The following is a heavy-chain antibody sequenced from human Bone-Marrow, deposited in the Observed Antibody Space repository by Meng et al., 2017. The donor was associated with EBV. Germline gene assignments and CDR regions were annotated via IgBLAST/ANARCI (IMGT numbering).Heavy chain of an antibody. J-gene: IGHJ4*02. CDR1: GDSIRSGIYY. CDR2: IYYSGST. Sequence: LHLRGLGPRHGKPSDTLSLTCYVSGDSIRSGIYYWGWNRPPPGKGPEWIGSIYYSGSTYYNPSLKSRVTILEDTSKNQFSLKLSSVTAADTAVYYCARQMGYNILTGYYHFDYWGQGTLVTVSS. V-gene: IGHV4-39*01. D-gene: IGHD3-9*01. CDR3: ARQMGYNILTGYYHFDY.